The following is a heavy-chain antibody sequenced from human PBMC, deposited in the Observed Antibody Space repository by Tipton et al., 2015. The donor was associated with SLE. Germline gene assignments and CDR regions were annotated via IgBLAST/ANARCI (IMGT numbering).Heavy chain of an antibody. V-gene: IGHV3-23*01. CDR3: AKGGQQLVNDY. J-gene: IGHJ4*02. CDR2: ISGSGGGT. Sequence: SLRLSCAVYGGSISSSSSYYWAWIRQPPGKGLEWVSAISGSGGGTYYADSVKGRFIISRDNSKNTLYLQMNSLRAEDTAVYYCAKGGQQLVNDYWGQGTLVTVSS. CDR1: GGSISSSSSYY. D-gene: IGHD6-13*01.